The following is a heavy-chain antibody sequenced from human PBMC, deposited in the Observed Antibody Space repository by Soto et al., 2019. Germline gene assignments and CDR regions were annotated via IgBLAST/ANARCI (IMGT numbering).Heavy chain of an antibody. D-gene: IGHD3-3*01. Sequence: GGSLRLSCAASGFTFSSYGMHWVRQAPGKGLEWVAVIWYDGSNKYYADSVKGRFTISRDNSKNTLYLQMNSLRAEDTAVYYCARDPLLYDFWSGYYLSEYGMDVWGQGTTVTVSS. V-gene: IGHV3-33*01. CDR2: IWYDGSNK. J-gene: IGHJ6*02. CDR3: ARDPLLYDFWSGYYLSEYGMDV. CDR1: GFTFSSYG.